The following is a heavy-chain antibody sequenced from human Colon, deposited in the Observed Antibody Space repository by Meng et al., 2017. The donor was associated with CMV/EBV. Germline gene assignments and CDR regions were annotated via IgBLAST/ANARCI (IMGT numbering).Heavy chain of an antibody. J-gene: IGHJ4*02. D-gene: IGHD6-13*01. Sequence: GESLKISCAASGFTFNTFWMTWVRQAPGKGLEWVANIKEDGRGQWYVDSVKGRFTISRDNAKNSLYLQMNSLRAEDTAVYFCARVGAARSLGYWGQGTLVTVSS. CDR1: GFTFNTFW. V-gene: IGHV3-7*01. CDR2: IKEDGRGQ. CDR3: ARVGAARSLGY.